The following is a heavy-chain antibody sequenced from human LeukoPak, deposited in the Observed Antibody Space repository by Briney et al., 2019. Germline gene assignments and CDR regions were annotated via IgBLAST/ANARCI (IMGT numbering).Heavy chain of an antibody. CDR3: ASSFWDGYNRVDY. CDR1: GGSISSYY. D-gene: IGHD5-24*01. CDR2: IYYSGST. V-gene: IGHV4-59*01. Sequence: SETLSLTCTVSGGSISSYYWNWIRQPPGKGLEWIGYIYYSGSTNCNPSLKSRVTISVDTSKNQFSLKLSSVTAADTAVYYCASSFWDGYNRVDYWGQGTLVTVSS. J-gene: IGHJ4*02.